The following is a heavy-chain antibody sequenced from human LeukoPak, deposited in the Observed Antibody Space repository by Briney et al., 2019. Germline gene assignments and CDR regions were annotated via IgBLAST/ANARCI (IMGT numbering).Heavy chain of an antibody. CDR2: IYTSGSN. V-gene: IGHV4-4*07. Sequence: SETLSLTCTVSGGSISRYYWTWIRQPAGKGLEWIGRIYTSGSNNQNPSLKSRVTMSVDTSKNQFSLKLSSVTAADTAVYYCARDRDTAMVTGSDYWGQGTLVTVSS. CDR3: ARDRDTAMVTGSDY. J-gene: IGHJ4*02. CDR1: GGSISRYY. D-gene: IGHD5-18*01.